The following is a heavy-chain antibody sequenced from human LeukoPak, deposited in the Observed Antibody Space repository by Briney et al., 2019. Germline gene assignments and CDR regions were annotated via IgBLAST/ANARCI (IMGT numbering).Heavy chain of an antibody. Sequence: GGSLRLSCAAFGFTFSDFYMSWIRQAPGKGLECVSYISSSGSTIYYADSVKGRFTISRDNAKNSLYLQMNSLRAEDTAVYYCAELGITMIGGVWGKGTTVTISS. CDR1: GFTFSDFY. CDR2: ISSSGSTI. D-gene: IGHD3-10*02. CDR3: AELGITMIGGV. V-gene: IGHV3-11*04. J-gene: IGHJ6*04.